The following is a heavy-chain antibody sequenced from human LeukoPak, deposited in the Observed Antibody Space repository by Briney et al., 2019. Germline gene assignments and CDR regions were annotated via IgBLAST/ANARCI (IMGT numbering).Heavy chain of an antibody. V-gene: IGHV3-23*01. D-gene: IGHD2-21*02. J-gene: IGHJ4*02. CDR3: AKDFVVVPGNVNYFDY. Sequence: GGSLRLSCAASGFTFSSYAMSWVRQAPGKGLEWVSSISGSGHSTYYAYSVKGRFTISRDNSKNTLYLQMKSLRAEDTAVYYCAKDFVVVPGNVNYFDYWGQGTLVTVSS. CDR1: GFTFSSYA. CDR2: ISGSGHST.